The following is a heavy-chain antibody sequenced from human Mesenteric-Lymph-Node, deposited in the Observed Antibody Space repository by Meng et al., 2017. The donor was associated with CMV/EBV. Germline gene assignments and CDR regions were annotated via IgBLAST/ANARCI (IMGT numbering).Heavy chain of an antibody. CDR1: GFTFSSYT. J-gene: IGHJ4*02. CDR2: ISDNGAYI. Sequence: GESLKISCAASGFTFSSYTMNWVRQAPGKGLEWVSSISDNGAYIYYADSVKGRFAIARDNAKNSLYLQMDSLTADDTAVYYCASRIDSSGSYRDYWGQGTLVTVSS. CDR3: ASRIDSSGSYRDY. V-gene: IGHV3-21*01. D-gene: IGHD1-26*01.